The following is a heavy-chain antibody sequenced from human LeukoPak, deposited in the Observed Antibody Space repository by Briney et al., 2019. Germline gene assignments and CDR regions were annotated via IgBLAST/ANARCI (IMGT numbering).Heavy chain of an antibody. Sequence: ASVKVSCKASGYTFTSYGISWVRQAPGQGLEWMGWISAYNGNTNYAQKLQGRVTMTTDTSTSTAYVELRSLRSDDTAVYYCARVAHYDFWSGSPRDSFYIWGQGTMVTVSS. CDR1: GYTFTSYG. CDR3: ARVAHYDFWSGSPRDSFYI. J-gene: IGHJ3*02. V-gene: IGHV1-18*01. D-gene: IGHD3-3*01. CDR2: ISAYNGNT.